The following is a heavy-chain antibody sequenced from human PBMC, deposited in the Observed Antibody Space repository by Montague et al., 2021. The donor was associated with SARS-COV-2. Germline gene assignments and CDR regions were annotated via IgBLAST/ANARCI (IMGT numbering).Heavy chain of an antibody. CDR3: ARESSSRHGMDV. CDR2: ISSGGRAI. Sequence: SLRLSCAVSDFTFSSYEMNWVRQAPGKGLEWVSYISSGGRAIYYADSAKGRFTLSRDNAKNSLSLQMNSLRAEDTAVYYCARESSSRHGMDVWGHGTTVTVSS. V-gene: IGHV3-48*03. CDR1: DFTFSSYE. J-gene: IGHJ6*02. D-gene: IGHD6-13*01.